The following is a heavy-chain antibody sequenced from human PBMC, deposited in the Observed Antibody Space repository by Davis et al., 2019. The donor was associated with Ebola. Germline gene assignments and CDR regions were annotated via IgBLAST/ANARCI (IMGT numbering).Heavy chain of an antibody. J-gene: IGHJ3*02. D-gene: IGHD2-21*02. CDR3: ARPPHIVVVTAIGSAFDI. CDR2: VRSHGSDD. CDR1: GFTFNIFD. V-gene: IGHV3-30*02. Sequence: GGSLRLSCAASGFTFNIFDMHWVRQAPGRGLEWVAFVRSHGSDDHYADSVKGRFTISRDNSKNTLYLQMNSLRPEDTAVYYCARPPHIVVVTAIGSAFDIWGQGTMVTVSS.